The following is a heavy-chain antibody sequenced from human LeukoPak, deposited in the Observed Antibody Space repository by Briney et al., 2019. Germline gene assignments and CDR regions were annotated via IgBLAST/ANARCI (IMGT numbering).Heavy chain of an antibody. CDR3: ARDRAVAGYYYYYYGMDV. V-gene: IGHV1-18*04. D-gene: IGHD6-19*01. Sequence: ASVKVSCKASGYTFTSYGISWVRQAPGQGLEWMGWFSGYNGNTNYARKLQGRITMTTDTSTSTAYMELRSLRSDDTAVYYCARDRAVAGYYYYYYGMDVWGKGTTVTVSS. CDR1: GYTFTSYG. CDR2: FSGYNGNT. J-gene: IGHJ6*04.